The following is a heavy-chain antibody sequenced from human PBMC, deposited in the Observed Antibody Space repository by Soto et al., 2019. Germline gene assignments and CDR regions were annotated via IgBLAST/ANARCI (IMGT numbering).Heavy chain of an antibody. V-gene: IGHV3-33*01. CDR3: ARDIDSTFDH. CDR1: GFTFSSYG. J-gene: IGHJ4*02. D-gene: IGHD2-21*01. CDR2: IGYDGSDK. Sequence: QVQLVESGEGVIKPGGSLRLSCAASGFTFSSYGMHWVRQAPGKGLEWVAVIGYDGSDKHYADSVKGRFTISRDNSKNSVDVQMNSVTVEDTAVYYCARDIDSTFDHWGQGTLVTVSS.